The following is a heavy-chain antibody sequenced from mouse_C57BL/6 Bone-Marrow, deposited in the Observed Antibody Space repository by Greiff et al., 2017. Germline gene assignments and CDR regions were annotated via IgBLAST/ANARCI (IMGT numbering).Heavy chain of an antibody. Sequence: QVQLQQPGAELVRPGSSVKLSCKASGYTFTSYWMHWVKQRPIQGLEWIGNIDPSDSETHYNQKFKDKATLTVDKSSSTAYMQLSSLTSEDSAVYYCARYIITEDYFDYWGQGTTLTVSS. CDR3: ARYIITEDYFDY. J-gene: IGHJ2*01. CDR1: GYTFTSYW. D-gene: IGHD1-1*01. CDR2: IDPSDSET. V-gene: IGHV1-52*01.